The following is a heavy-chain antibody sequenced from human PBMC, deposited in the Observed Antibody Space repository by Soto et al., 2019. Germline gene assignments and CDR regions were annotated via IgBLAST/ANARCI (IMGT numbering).Heavy chain of an antibody. J-gene: IGHJ6*03. Sequence: GGSLRLSCAASGFTFSNAWMSWVRQAPGKGLEWVGRIKSKTDGGTTDYAAPVKGRFTISRDDSKNTLYLQMNSLKTEDTAVYYCTTDRIYYDFWSGYYTTDYYYMDVWGKGTTVTVSS. D-gene: IGHD3-3*01. CDR1: GFTFSNAW. CDR3: TTDRIYYDFWSGYYTTDYYYMDV. CDR2: IKSKTDGGTT. V-gene: IGHV3-15*01.